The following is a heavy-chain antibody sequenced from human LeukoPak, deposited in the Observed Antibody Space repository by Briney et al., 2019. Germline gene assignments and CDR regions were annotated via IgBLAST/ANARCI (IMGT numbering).Heavy chain of an antibody. CDR3: ARVQQLVNNWFDP. J-gene: IGHJ5*02. D-gene: IGHD6-13*01. V-gene: IGHV1-69*05. CDR1: GGTFSSYA. Sequence: SVKVSCKASGGTFSSYAISWVRQAPGQGLEWMGGIIPIFGTANYAQKFQGRVTITTDESRSTAYMELSSLRSEDTAVYYCARVQQLVNNWFDPWGQGTLVTVSS. CDR2: IIPIFGTA.